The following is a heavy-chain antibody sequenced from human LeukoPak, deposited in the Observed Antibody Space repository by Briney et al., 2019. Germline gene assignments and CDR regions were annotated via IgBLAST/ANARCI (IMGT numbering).Heavy chain of an antibody. CDR1: GGSISSGGYY. J-gene: IGHJ5*02. V-gene: IGHV4-31*03. CDR2: IYYSGGT. Sequence: SETLSLTCTVSGGSISSGGYYWSWIRQHPGKGLEWIGYIYYSGGTYYNPSLKSRVTISVDTSKNQFSLKLSSVTAADTAVYYCARDGDPGLHWFDPWGQGTLVTVSS. CDR3: ARDGDPGLHWFDP. D-gene: IGHD3-10*01.